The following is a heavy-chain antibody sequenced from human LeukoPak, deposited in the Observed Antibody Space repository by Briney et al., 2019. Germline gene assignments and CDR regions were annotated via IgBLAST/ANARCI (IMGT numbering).Heavy chain of an antibody. D-gene: IGHD5-12*01. V-gene: IGHV4-34*01. CDR3: ARGGIVATDY. Sequence: SETLSLTCAVYGGSFSGYYWSWIRQPPGKGLEWIGEINHSGSTNYNPSLKSQVTISVDTSKNQFSLKLSSVTAADTAVYYCARGGIVATDYWGQGTLVTVSS. CDR2: INHSGST. J-gene: IGHJ4*02. CDR1: GGSFSGYY.